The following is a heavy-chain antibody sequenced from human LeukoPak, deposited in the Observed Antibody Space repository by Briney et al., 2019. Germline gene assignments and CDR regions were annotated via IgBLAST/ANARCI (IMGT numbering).Heavy chain of an antibody. D-gene: IGHD3-22*01. V-gene: IGHV3-30-3*01. J-gene: IGHJ4*02. CDR2: ISYDGSNK. CDR1: GFTFSSYA. CDR3: ARVRSSGYPDY. Sequence: GGSLRLSCAASGFTFSSYAMHWVRQAPGKGLEWVAVISYDGSNKYYADSVKGRFTISRDNSKNTLYLQMNSLRAEDTAVYYCARVRSSGYPDYWGQGTLVTVSS.